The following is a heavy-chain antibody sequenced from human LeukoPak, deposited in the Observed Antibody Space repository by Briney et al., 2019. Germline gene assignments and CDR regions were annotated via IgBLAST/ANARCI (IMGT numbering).Heavy chain of an antibody. Sequence: SGGSLRPSCAASGFTVSSNYMSWVRQAPGKGLEWVSVIYSGGSTYYADSVKGRFTISRDNSKNTLYLQMNSLRAEDTAVYYCAREHPLLRYFDYWGQGTLVTVSS. CDR3: AREHPLLRYFDY. CDR1: GFTVSSNY. CDR2: IYSGGST. D-gene: IGHD2-21*02. V-gene: IGHV3-53*01. J-gene: IGHJ4*02.